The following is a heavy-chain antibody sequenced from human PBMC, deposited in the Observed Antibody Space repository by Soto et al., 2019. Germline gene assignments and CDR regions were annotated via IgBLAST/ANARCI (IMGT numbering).Heavy chain of an antibody. CDR1: GFTFSSYA. V-gene: IGHV3-64D*06. Sequence: GGSLRLSCSASGFTFSSYAMHWVRQAPGKGLEYVSSISTNGGSTHYADSVKGRSTISRDNSKNTQYLQMSSLRADDTAVYYCVKGEYYDDSSGYYPFDYWGQGNLVTVSS. J-gene: IGHJ4*02. CDR3: VKGEYYDDSSGYYPFDY. CDR2: ISTNGGST. D-gene: IGHD3-22*01.